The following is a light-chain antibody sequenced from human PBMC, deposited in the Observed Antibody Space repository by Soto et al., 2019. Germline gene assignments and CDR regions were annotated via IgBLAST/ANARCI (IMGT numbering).Light chain of an antibody. CDR1: QSVSTNQ. CDR2: SAT. Sequence: EIVLTQSPGTLSVSPGETATLSCRASQSVSTNQLAWYQHKRGQAPRLVFHSATTRANAFPSRFSASGSGTDFTLTISGLQPEDFALYYCQVYGILPWTFGQGTKVDIK. CDR3: QVYGILPWT. J-gene: IGKJ1*01. V-gene: IGKV3-20*01.